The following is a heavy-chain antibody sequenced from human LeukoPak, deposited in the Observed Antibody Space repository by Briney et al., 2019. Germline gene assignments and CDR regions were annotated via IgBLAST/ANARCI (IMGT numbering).Heavy chain of an antibody. J-gene: IGHJ4*02. D-gene: IGHD7-27*01. V-gene: IGHV4-59*08. Sequence: SETLSHTCIVSDGSINNYYWSWLRQPPGEGLEWIGYIDYSGETNYNPSLRSRVTISVDRSKNQFSLKLSSVTATDTAVYYCVRHSHRSGDLGSASNFDSWGQATMVTHSS. CDR1: DGSINNYY. CDR2: IDYSGET. CDR3: VRHSHRSGDLGSASNFDS.